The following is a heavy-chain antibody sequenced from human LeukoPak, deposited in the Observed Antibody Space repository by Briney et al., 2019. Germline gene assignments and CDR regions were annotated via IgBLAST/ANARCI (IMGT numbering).Heavy chain of an antibody. J-gene: IGHJ5*02. D-gene: IGHD6-13*01. CDR3: ARRRGSSSWYVSWFDP. CDR1: GGSFSGYY. Sequence: PSETLSLTCAVYGGSFSGYYWSWIRQPPGKGLEWIGEINHSGSTNYNPSLKSRVTISVDTSKNQFSLKLSSVTAADTAVYYCARRRGSSSWYVSWFDPWGQGTLVTVSS. V-gene: IGHV4-34*01. CDR2: INHSGST.